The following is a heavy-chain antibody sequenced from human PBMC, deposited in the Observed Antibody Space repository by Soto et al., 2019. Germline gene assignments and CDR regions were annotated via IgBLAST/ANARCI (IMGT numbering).Heavy chain of an antibody. V-gene: IGHV4-39*01. Sequence: QLQLQESGPGLVKPSETLSLTCTVSGGSISSSSYYWGWIRQPPGKGLEWIGSIYYSGSTYYNPSLKSRVTISVDTSKNQFSLKLSSVTAADTAVYYCARRGYSNVYYYYYGKDVWGQGTTVTVSS. J-gene: IGHJ6*02. CDR2: IYYSGST. CDR1: GGSISSSSYY. CDR3: ARRGYSNVYYYYYGKDV. D-gene: IGHD6-13*01.